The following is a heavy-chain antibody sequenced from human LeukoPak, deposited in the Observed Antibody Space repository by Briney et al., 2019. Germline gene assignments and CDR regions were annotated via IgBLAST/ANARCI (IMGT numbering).Heavy chain of an antibody. V-gene: IGHV3-13*01. CDR3: ARGRPNQLFDY. D-gene: IGHD1-14*01. Sequence: GGSLRLSCAGSGFTFSSYDMHWVRQATGKGLEWVSAIGTAGDTYYPGSVKGRFTISRENAKNSLYLQMNSLRAGDTAVYYCARGRPNQLFDYWGQGTLVTVSS. CDR1: GFTFSSYD. J-gene: IGHJ4*02. CDR2: IGTAGDT.